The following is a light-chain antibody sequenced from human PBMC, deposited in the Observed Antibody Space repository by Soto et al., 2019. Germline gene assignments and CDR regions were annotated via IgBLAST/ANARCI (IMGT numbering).Light chain of an antibody. Sequence: QSVLTQPASVSGSPGQSITISCTGTSSDVGSYNRVSWYQQHPGKDPKLMIYEGSKRPSGVSNRFSGSKSGNTASLTISGLQAEDEADYYCCSYAGSSTPYVFGTGTKVLV. CDR1: SSDVGSYNR. CDR3: CSYAGSSTPYV. J-gene: IGLJ1*01. V-gene: IGLV2-23*01. CDR2: EGS.